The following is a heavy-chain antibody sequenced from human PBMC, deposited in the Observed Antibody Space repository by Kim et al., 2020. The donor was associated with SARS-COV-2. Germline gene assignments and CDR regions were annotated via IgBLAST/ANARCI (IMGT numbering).Heavy chain of an antibody. CDR3: ARGAQCADYCFGNSYYG. CDR2: ISSNSSSI. Sequence: GGSLRLSCAASGFTFSNYYMNWVRQAPGKGLEWVSCISSNSSSICYAYAVKGRFTISRDNAKNSLYLQMNRLSTENTALYYCARGAQCADYCFGNSYYG. CDR1: GFTFSNYY. V-gene: IGHV3-48*04. D-gene: IGHD2-21*01. J-gene: IGHJ6*01.